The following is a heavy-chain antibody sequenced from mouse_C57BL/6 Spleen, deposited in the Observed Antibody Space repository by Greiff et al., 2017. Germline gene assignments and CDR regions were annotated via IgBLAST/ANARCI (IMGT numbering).Heavy chain of an antibody. CDR2: ISDGGSYT. J-gene: IGHJ2*01. V-gene: IGHV5-4*01. CDR3: ARDRENYVDY. Sequence: EVKLMESGGGLVKPGGSLKLSCAASGFTFSSYAMSWVRQTPEKRLEWVATISDGGSYTYYPDNVKGRFTISRDNAKNNLYLQMSHLKSEDTAMYYCARDRENYVDYWGQGTTLTVSS. CDR1: GFTFSSYA.